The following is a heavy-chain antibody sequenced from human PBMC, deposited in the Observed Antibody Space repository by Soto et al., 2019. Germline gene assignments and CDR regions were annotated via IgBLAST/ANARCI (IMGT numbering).Heavy chain of an antibody. J-gene: IGHJ3*02. CDR3: ARDRERVADI. CDR1: GYTFNTYG. V-gene: IGHV1-18*01. D-gene: IGHD2-15*01. Sequence: GPGVKKPGASVKVSCKASGYTFNTYGITWVRQAPGQGLEWMAWINAYNGNRIYAQNFQGRVTVTTDTSTSAAYMELMSLTSCATALYSCARDRERVADILGLGTMFTVSS. CDR2: INAYNGNR.